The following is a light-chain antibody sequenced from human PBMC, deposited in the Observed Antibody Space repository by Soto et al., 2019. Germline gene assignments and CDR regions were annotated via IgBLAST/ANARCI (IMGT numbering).Light chain of an antibody. J-gene: IGKJ1*01. Sequence: EIVLTQSPGTLSLSPGERATLSCRASQSVSSSYLAWNQQKPGQAPRLLIYGASSRATGITDRFSGSGSGTDFTLTISRLEPEDLAVYYCQQYGSSPGTFGQGTKVEIK. CDR2: GAS. CDR3: QQYGSSPGT. V-gene: IGKV3-20*01. CDR1: QSVSSSY.